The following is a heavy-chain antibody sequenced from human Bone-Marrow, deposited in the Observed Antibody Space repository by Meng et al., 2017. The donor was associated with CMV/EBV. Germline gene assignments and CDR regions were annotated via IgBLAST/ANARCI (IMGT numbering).Heavy chain of an antibody. CDR2: ISWNSGSI. CDR1: GFTFDDYA. D-gene: IGHD3-3*01. Sequence: SLKISCAASGFTFDDYAMHWVRQAPGKGLEWVSGISWNSGSIGYADSVKGRFTISRDNAKNSLYLQMNSLRAEDMALYYCAKLSGRYDFWSGYYYDYWGQGALVTSPQ. J-gene: IGHJ4*02. CDR3: AKLSGRYDFWSGYYYDY. V-gene: IGHV3-9*03.